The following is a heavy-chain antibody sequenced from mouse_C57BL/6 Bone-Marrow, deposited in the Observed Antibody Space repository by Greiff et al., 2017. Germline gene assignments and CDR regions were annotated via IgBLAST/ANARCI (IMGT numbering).Heavy chain of an antibody. CDR1: GFNIKDDY. CDR2: IDPENGDT. V-gene: IGHV14-4*01. D-gene: IGHD3-3*01. J-gene: IGHJ2*01. Sequence: EVKVVESGAELVRPGASVKLSCTASGFNIKDDYMHWVKQRPEQGLEWIGWIDPENGDTEYASKFQGKATITADTSSNTAYLQLSSLTSEDTAVYYCTRTRGIDYWGQGTTLTVSS. CDR3: TRTRGIDY.